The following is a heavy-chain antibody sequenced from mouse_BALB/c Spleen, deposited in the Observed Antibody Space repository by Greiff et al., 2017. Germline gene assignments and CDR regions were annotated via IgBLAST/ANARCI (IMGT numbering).Heavy chain of an antibody. CDR1: GFSLTSYG. CDR3: AKNSYYDYPWFAY. CDR2: IWRGGST. J-gene: IGHJ3*01. D-gene: IGHD2-4*01. Sequence: QVQLKQSGPSLVQPSQSLSITCTVSGFSLTSYGVHWVRQSPGKGLEWLGVIWRGGSTDYNAAFMSRLSITKDNSKSQVFFKMNSLQADDTAIYYCAKNSYYDYPWFAYWGQGTLVTVSA. V-gene: IGHV2-5-1*01.